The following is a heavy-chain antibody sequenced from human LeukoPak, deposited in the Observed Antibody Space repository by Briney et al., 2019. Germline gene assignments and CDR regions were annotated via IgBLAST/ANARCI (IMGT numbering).Heavy chain of an antibody. CDR1: GYNFPNYW. CDR2: IYPADSHT. J-gene: IGHJ6*03. CDR3: ARGSPDYYYQFLDV. Sequence: GESLKISCKGSGYNFPNYWIAWGRQMPGKGLEWMGVIYPADSHTAYSPSFQGQVTLSVDKSISTAYLQWSSLKASDAAMYYCARGSPDYYYQFLDVWGKGTTVTVSS. V-gene: IGHV5-51*01.